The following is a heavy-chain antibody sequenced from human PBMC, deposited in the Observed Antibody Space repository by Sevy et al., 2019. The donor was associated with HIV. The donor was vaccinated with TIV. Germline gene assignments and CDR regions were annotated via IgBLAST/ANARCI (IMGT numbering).Heavy chain of an antibody. CDR3: ARDGGGLNVGSGSDRAYYGMDV. CDR1: GFTFNSHG. CDR2: ISGSGISP. Sequence: GGSLRLSCEASGFTFNSHGMTWVRQAPGKGLEWVSCISGSGISPFYADSVKGRFTISRDNSKNTVYLQMNSLRAEDTAVYYCARDGGGLNVGSGSDRAYYGMDVWGQGTTVTVSS. D-gene: IGHD3-10*01. J-gene: IGHJ6*02. V-gene: IGHV3-23*01.